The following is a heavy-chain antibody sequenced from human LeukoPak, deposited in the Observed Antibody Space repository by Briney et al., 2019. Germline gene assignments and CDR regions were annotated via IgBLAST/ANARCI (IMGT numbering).Heavy chain of an antibody. D-gene: IGHD3-22*01. V-gene: IGHV4-4*07. CDR3: ARDRGYYYDSSGYYDY. Sequence: SETLSLTCTVSGGSISSYYWSWIRQPAGKGLEWIGRIYTGGSTNYNPSLKSRVTMSVDTSKNQFSLKLSSVTAADTAVYYCARDRGYYYDSSGYYDYWGQGTLVTVSS. J-gene: IGHJ4*02. CDR1: GGSISSYY. CDR2: IYTGGST.